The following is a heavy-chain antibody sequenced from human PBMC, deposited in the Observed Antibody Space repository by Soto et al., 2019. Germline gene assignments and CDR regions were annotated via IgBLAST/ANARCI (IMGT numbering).Heavy chain of an antibody. D-gene: IGHD3-22*01. CDR1: GYTFTSYA. CDR2: INAGNGNT. J-gene: IGHJ4*02. V-gene: IGHV1-3*01. Sequence: ASVKVSCKASGYTFTSYAMHWVRQAPGQRLEWMGWINAGNGNTNYAQKLQGRVTMTTDTSTSTAYMELRSLRSDDTAVYYCARDMRDYYDSSGYSDYFDYWGQGTLVTVSS. CDR3: ARDMRDYYDSSGYSDYFDY.